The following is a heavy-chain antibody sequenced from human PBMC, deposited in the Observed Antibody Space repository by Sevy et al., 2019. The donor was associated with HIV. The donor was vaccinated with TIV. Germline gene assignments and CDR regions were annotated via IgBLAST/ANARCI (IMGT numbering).Heavy chain of an antibody. D-gene: IGHD1-26*01. CDR3: ARGPPDGSYDYFDY. CDR2: VSGSSNYI. J-gene: IGHJ4*02. Sequence: GGSLRLSCAASGFTFITYNMNWVRQAPGKGLEWVSSVSGSSNYIYYEESMKGRFIISRDNAKNTLYLQINSLGADDTAVYYCARGPPDGSYDYFDYWGQGTLVTVSS. V-gene: IGHV3-21*06. CDR1: GFTFITYN.